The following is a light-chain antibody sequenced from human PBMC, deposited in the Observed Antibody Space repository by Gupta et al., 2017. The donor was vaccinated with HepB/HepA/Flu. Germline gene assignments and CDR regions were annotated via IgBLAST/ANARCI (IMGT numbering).Light chain of an antibody. CDR3: LHYDNHLFT. CDR1: QDISNY. J-gene: IGKJ3*01. CDR2: DAS. Sequence: DIQMTQSPSSLSASVGDRVTITCQASQDISNYLNWYQQKPGKAPKLLIYDASNLETGVPSRFSGSGSGTDFTFTISSLQPEDIATYYCLHYDNHLFTFGHGTKLDIK. V-gene: IGKV1-33*01.